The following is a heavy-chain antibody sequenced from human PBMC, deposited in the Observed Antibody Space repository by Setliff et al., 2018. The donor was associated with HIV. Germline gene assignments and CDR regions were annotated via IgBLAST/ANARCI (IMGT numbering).Heavy chain of an antibody. D-gene: IGHD2-2*01. V-gene: IGHV3-21*01. CDR2: ISSSYNSI. Sequence: GGSLRLSCAASGFAFSNSAMSWVRQAPGKGLEWVSSISSSYNSIYYTDSVKGRFTISRDNAKNLVYLQMDSLRAEDTAMYYCTRDLNLPGGEAFDIWGQGTMVTVSS. J-gene: IGHJ3*02. CDR3: TRDLNLPGGEAFDI. CDR1: GFAFSNSA.